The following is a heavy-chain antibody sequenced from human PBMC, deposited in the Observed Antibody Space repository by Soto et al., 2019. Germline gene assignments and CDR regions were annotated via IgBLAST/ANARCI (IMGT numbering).Heavy chain of an antibody. CDR1: GYPFTTYD. CDR3: AGGRGWRDY. Sequence: QVQLVQSGAEVKKPGASVKVSCKASGYPFTTYDISWVRQAAGQGLEWMGWINLNSGHTDYAQRFQGRVTMTRNTALSTAYMELTSLSSEVTAVYYCAGGRGWRDYWGQGTLVTVSS. CDR2: INLNSGHT. V-gene: IGHV1-8*01. J-gene: IGHJ4*02. D-gene: IGHD6-19*01.